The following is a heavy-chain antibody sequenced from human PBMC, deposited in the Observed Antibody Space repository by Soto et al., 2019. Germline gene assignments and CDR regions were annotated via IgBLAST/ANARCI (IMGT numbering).Heavy chain of an antibody. Sequence: VQLLQSGGGLVQPGGSLRLSCEASGFIFATTAMGWVRQAPGKGLEWVSTISGSGVRTYYADSVKGRFTISRGNSKNPLFPEMNSLRADDPAVYFCAAVMGSDYDYVWGSFSFDPWGQGALVPVST. V-gene: IGHV3-23*01. D-gene: IGHD3-16*01. CDR2: ISGSGVRT. CDR1: GFIFATTA. CDR3: AAVMGSDYDYVWGSFSFDP. J-gene: IGHJ5*02.